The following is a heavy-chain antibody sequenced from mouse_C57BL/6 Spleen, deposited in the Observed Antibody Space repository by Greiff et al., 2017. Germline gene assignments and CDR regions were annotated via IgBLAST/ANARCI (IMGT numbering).Heavy chain of an antibody. J-gene: IGHJ3*01. CDR1: GFSFNTYA. V-gene: IGHV10-1*01. Sequence: EVMLVESGGGLVQPIGSLTLSCAASGFSFNTYAMNWVRQAPGKGLEWVARISSKSNNYATYYADSVKDRFTISRDESESMLYLQMNNLKTEDTAMYYCVLRDWFAYWGQGTLVTVSA. D-gene: IGHD3-3*01. CDR2: ISSKSNNYAT. CDR3: VLRDWFAY.